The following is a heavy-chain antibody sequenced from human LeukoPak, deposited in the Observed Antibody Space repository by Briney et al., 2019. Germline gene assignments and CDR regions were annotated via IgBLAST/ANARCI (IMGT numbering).Heavy chain of an antibody. V-gene: IGHV3-33*01. CDR3: ARDGLAGDFDY. CDR2: IWYDGSNK. J-gene: IGHJ4*02. D-gene: IGHD6-13*01. CDR1: GFTFSSYG. Sequence: GGSLRLSCAASGFTFSSYGMHWVRQAPGKGLEWVAVIWYDGSNKYYADSVKGRFTISRDNSKNTLYLQMNSLRAEDTAVYYCARDGLAGDFDYWGQGTLVTVSS.